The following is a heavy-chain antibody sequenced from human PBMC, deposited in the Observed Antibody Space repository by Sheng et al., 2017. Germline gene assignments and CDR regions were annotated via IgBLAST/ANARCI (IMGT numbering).Heavy chain of an antibody. CDR1: GYSFSNYW. D-gene: IGHD5-18*01. J-gene: IGHJ4*02. Sequence: EVQLVQSGAEVKKPGESLKISCKGSGYSFSNYWIGWVRQMPGKGLEWMGIIYPLNSDTRYSPSFQGQVTISADKSISTAYLQWNGLKASDTATYYCARGGFTYGFDYWGPGNPGHRLL. CDR2: IYPLNSDT. CDR3: ARGGFTYGFDY. V-gene: IGHV5-51*06.